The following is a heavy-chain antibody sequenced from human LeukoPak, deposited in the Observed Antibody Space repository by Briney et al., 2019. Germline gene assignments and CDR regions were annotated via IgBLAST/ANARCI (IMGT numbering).Heavy chain of an antibody. J-gene: IGHJ4*02. V-gene: IGHV3-15*01. CDR1: GFPLSEGW. D-gene: IGHD2-15*01. CDR2: IQSKTDGGTT. CDR3: TTWSFQFDY. Sequence: GGSLRLFCAASGFPLSEGWVTWVRQAPGKGLECVGFIQSKTDGGTTDSAAPAKGRFTVSRDDSRNTLYLQMNSLKTEDTAVYYCTTWSFQFDYWGQGTLVTVSS.